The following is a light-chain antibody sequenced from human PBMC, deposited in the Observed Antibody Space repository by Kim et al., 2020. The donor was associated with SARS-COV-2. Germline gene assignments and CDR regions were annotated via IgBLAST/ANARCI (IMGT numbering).Light chain of an antibody. CDR2: NSD. CDR1: NSNIGSYT. Sequence: QSVLTQPPSASGTPGQRVTISCSGSNSNIGSYTVSWYQQLPGTAPKLLIYNSDLRPSGVPDQFSGSKSGTSASLAISGLQSADEADYYCAAWDDRLNGRVVFGGGTQLTVL. CDR3: AAWDDRLNGRVV. J-gene: IGLJ2*01. V-gene: IGLV1-44*01.